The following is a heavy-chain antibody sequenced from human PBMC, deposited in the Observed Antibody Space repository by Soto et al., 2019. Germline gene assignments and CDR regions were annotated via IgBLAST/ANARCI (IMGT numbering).Heavy chain of an antibody. V-gene: IGHV1-58*01. CDR2: IVVGSGNT. D-gene: IGHD6-19*01. CDR3: AADYSSGWYHPYYYYGMDV. CDR1: GFTFTSSA. J-gene: IGHJ6*02. Sequence: SVKVSCKASGFTFTSSAVQWVRQARGQRLEWIGWIVVGSGNTNYAQKFQERVTITRDMSTGTAYMELSSLRSEDTAVYYCAADYSSGWYHPYYYYGMDVWGQGTTVTVSS.